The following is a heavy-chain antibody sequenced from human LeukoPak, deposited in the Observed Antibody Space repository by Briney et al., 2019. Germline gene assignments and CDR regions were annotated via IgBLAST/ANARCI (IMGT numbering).Heavy chain of an antibody. J-gene: IGHJ4*02. CDR1: GYTFTSYY. CDR2: FDPEDGET. V-gene: IGHV1-24*01. CDR3: ATSLGYSSSLGESWNFDY. D-gene: IGHD6-6*01. Sequence: PGASVKVSCKASGYTFTSYYMHWVRQAPGQGLEWMGGFDPEDGETIYAQKFQGRVTMTEDTSTDTAYMELSSLRSEDTAVYYCATSLGYSSSLGESWNFDYWGQGTLVTVSS.